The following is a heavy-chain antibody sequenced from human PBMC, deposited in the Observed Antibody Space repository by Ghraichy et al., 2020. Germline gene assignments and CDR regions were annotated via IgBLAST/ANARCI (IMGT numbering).Heavy chain of an antibody. CDR1: GYSFTTYW. Sequence: GEALNISCKGSGYSFTTYWIGWVRQMPGKGLEWMGIIYPGDSDTRYSPSFQGQVTISADKSINTAYLQWSSLKASDTAMYYCVRGGAPYDFWSGDIFDYWGRGTLVTVSS. CDR3: VRGGAPYDFWSGDIFDY. V-gene: IGHV5-51*01. J-gene: IGHJ4*02. D-gene: IGHD3-3*01. CDR2: IYPGDSDT.